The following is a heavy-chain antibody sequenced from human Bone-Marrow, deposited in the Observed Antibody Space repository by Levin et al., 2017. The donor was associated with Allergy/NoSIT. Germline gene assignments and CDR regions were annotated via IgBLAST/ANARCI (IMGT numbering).Heavy chain of an antibody. CDR2: ISDSGNT. CDR1: GGSISSGTHY. Sequence: SQTLSLTCTVSGGSISSGTHYWGWIRQPPGKGLEWIVTISDSGNTYHNPSLTSRVTISVDTSRNQVSLNLTSVMTADTAVYYCARTIEDSTIFGILTPENWFDRWGQGALVTVSS. D-gene: IGHD3-3*01. J-gene: IGHJ5*02. CDR3: ARTIEDSTIFGILTPENWFDR. V-gene: IGHV4-39*07.